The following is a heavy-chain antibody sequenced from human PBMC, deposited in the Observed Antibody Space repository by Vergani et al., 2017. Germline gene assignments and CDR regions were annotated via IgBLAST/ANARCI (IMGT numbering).Heavy chain of an antibody. Sequence: QVQLQESGPGLVKPSQTLSLTCTVSGGSISSGGYYWSWIRQHPGKGLEWIGYIYYSGSTYYNPSLKSRVTISVETSKNQLSLKLSSVTAADTAVYYCSRGSPRMVVVPAARARNWFDPWGQGTLVTVSS. D-gene: IGHD2-2*01. V-gene: IGHV4-31*03. J-gene: IGHJ5*02. CDR2: IYYSGST. CDR1: GGSISSGGYY. CDR3: SRGSPRMVVVPAARARNWFDP.